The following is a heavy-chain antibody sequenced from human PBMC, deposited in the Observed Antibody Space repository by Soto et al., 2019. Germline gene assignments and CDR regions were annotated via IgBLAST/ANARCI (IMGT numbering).Heavy chain of an antibody. Sequence: GGSLRLSCTASGFTFSGWWMHWVRQVPGKGLVWVSRIRNDGSASTYADSVKGRFTVSRDNAKNTLYLQMNSLRAEDTALYYCATAYYGSAHHWGQGTLVTVSS. D-gene: IGHD3-10*01. CDR1: GFTFSGWW. CDR3: ATAYYGSAHH. J-gene: IGHJ5*02. V-gene: IGHV3-74*01. CDR2: IRNDGSAS.